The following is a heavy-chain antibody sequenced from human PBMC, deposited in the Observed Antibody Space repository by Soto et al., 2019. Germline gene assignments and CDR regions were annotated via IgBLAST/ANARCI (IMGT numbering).Heavy chain of an antibody. CDR3: ANPATIAAAGTNYFDY. CDR2: ISGSGGST. D-gene: IGHD6-13*01. J-gene: IGHJ4*02. Sequence: EVQLLESGGGLVQPGGSLRLSCAASGFTFSSYAMSWVRQAPGKGLEWVSAISGSGGSTYYADSVKGRFTISRDNSKNGLYPQMKTLRARDTPVYYGANPATIAAAGTNYFDYWGQGTLVTVSS. CDR1: GFTFSSYA. V-gene: IGHV3-23*01.